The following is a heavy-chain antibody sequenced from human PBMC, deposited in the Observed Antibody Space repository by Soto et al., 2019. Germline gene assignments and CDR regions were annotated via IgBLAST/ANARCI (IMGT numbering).Heavy chain of an antibody. V-gene: IGHV3-74*01. J-gene: IGHJ1*01. CDR2: IDYDGTTT. CDR1: GFSFDSYW. D-gene: IGHD2-15*01. Sequence: EVQLVESGGGLVQPGGSLRLSCAASGFSFDSYWMHWVRQAPGQGPMWVSSIDYDGTTTNYADSVKGRFTISRDNPKSTLYMQMKSLRPEDTAVYYCTSGHRACSGGTGAYWGKGTLVTVSS. CDR3: TSGHRACSGGTGAY.